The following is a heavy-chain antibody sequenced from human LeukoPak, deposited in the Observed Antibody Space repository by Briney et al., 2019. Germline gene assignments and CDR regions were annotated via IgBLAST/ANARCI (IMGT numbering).Heavy chain of an antibody. CDR2: ISAYNGNT. J-gene: IGHJ4*02. D-gene: IGHD3-9*01. V-gene: IGHV1-18*01. CDR3: ARGYYDILTGYYPLDY. CDR1: GYTFTSYG. Sequence: ASVKVSCKASGYTFTSYGISWVRQAPGQGLEWMGWISAYNGNTNYAQKHQGRVTMTTDTSTSTAYMELRSLRSDDTAVYYCARGYYDILTGYYPLDYWGQGTLVTVSS.